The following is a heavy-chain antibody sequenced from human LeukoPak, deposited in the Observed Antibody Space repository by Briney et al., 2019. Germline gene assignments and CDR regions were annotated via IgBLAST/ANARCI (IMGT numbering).Heavy chain of an antibody. CDR3: ARDRWEPLTVFDY. CDR2: ISSSSSYI. V-gene: IGHV3-21*01. CDR1: GFTFSSYS. D-gene: IGHD1-26*01. Sequence: GGSLRLSCAASGFTFSSYSTNWVRQAPGKGLEWVSSISSSSSYIYYADSVKGRFTISRDNAKNSLYLQMNSLRAEDTAVYYCARDRWEPLTVFDYWGQGTLVTVSS. J-gene: IGHJ4*02.